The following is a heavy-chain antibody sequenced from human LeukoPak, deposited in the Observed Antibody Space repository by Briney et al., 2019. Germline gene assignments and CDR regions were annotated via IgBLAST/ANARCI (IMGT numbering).Heavy chain of an antibody. Sequence: PSQTLSLTCTVSGGSISSGGYYWSWIRQHPGKGLEWIGYIHDTGSTYYNASLKRRVTISVDTSKNQFSLKLSSVTAADTAVYYCARTYMTSARFDPWGQGTLVTVSS. CDR3: ARTYMTSARFDP. J-gene: IGHJ5*02. CDR2: IHDTGST. D-gene: IGHD2-21*02. V-gene: IGHV4-31*03. CDR1: GGSISSGGYY.